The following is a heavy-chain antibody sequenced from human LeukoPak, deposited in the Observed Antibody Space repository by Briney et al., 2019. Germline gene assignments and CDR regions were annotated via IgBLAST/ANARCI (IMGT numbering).Heavy chain of an antibody. D-gene: IGHD3-10*01. CDR3: AKTLVTMVRGVTHAFDI. V-gene: IGHV3-23*01. Sequence: GGSLRLSCAASGFTFSSYAMSWVRQAPGKGLEWVSAISGSGGSTYYADSVKGRFTISRDNSKNTLYLQMNSLRAEDTAVYYCAKTLVTMVRGVTHAFDIWGQGTMVTVSS. J-gene: IGHJ3*02. CDR1: GFTFSSYA. CDR2: ISGSGGST.